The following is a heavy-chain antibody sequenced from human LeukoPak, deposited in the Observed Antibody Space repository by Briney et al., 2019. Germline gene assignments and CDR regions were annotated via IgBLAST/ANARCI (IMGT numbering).Heavy chain of an antibody. Sequence: GGSLRLSCAASGFTFSSYAMSWVRQAPGKGLEWVSAISGSGGSTYYADSVKGRFTISRDNSKNTLYLQMNSLRAEDTAVYYCAKDIRGYSSGWYVSLPGYWGEGTLVTVSS. CDR1: GFTFSSYA. CDR3: AKDIRGYSSGWYVSLPGY. CDR2: ISGSGGST. J-gene: IGHJ4*02. D-gene: IGHD6-19*01. V-gene: IGHV3-23*01.